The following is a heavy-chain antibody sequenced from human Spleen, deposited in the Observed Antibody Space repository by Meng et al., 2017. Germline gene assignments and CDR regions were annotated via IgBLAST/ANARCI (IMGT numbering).Heavy chain of an antibody. D-gene: IGHD3-16*01. CDR2: INHSGST. J-gene: IGHJ4*02. CDR3: ARGRITFGGVLPFFDY. Sequence: QVQLQQWGAGLLKPSETLFLTCAFYGGSFSGYYWSWIRQPPGKGLEWIGEINHSGSTNYNPSLKSRVTISVDTSKNQFSLKLSSVTAADTAVYYCARGRITFGGVLPFFDYWGQGTLVTVSS. CDR1: GGSFSGYY. V-gene: IGHV4-34*01.